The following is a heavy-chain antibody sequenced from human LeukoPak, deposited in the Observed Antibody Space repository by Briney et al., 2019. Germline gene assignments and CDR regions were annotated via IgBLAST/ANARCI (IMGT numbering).Heavy chain of an antibody. Sequence: GGSLRLSCAVSGVXFGTYGMHWVRQAPGKGLEWVAFISYDGSNKYYADSVKGRFTISRDNSMNTLYLEMNSLRPEDTALYCCAKDYSSSSDYFDFWGQGTLVTVSS. CDR3: AKDYSSSSDYFDF. J-gene: IGHJ4*02. CDR2: ISYDGSNK. CDR1: GVXFGTYG. D-gene: IGHD6-13*01. V-gene: IGHV3-30*18.